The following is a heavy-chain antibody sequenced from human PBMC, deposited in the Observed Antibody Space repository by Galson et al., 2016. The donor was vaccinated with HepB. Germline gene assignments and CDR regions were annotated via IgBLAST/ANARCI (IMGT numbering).Heavy chain of an antibody. D-gene: IGHD2-8*02. V-gene: IGHV1-46*01. CDR2: INPSGGST. CDR1: GYTFTSYY. Sequence: SVKVSCKASGYTFTSYYMHWVRQAPGQGLEWMGIINPSGGSTSYGQKFQGRVTMTRDTSTSTVYMELSSMRSEDTAVYYCARDRRERYWPGYYYYYMDVWGKGTTVTVSS. J-gene: IGHJ6*03. CDR3: ARDRRERYWPGYYYYYMDV.